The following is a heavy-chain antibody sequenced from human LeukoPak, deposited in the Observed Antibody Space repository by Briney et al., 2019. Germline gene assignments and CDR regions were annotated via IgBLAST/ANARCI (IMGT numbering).Heavy chain of an antibody. V-gene: IGHV3-23*01. CDR3: ARGPSSGYYPDDY. CDR2: ITGSGGNT. CDR1: GFTFSNYA. Sequence: GGSLRLSCAASGFTFSNYAMSWVRQAPGKGLEWVSAITGSGGNTYYADSVKGRFTISRDNSKNTVFLQMNSLRAEDTAVYYCARGPSSGYYPDDYWGQGTLVTVSS. J-gene: IGHJ4*02. D-gene: IGHD3-22*01.